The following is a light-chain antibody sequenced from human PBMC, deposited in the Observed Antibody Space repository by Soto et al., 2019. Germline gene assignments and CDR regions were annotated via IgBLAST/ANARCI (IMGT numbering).Light chain of an antibody. CDR1: QSIGTF. J-gene: IGKJ1*01. Sequence: DIQMTQSPSSLSASVGDRVTIACRASQSIGTFLSWYQQKSGTVPKLLIYAASTLQSGVPSRFSGSGSGTDFILTISSLQPEDFATYYCQQSYSTLTWTFGQGTKVEIK. V-gene: IGKV1-39*01. CDR3: QQSYSTLTWT. CDR2: AAS.